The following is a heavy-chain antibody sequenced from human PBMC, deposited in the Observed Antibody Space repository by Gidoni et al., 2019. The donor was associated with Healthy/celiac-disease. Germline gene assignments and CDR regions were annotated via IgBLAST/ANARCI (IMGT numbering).Heavy chain of an antibody. CDR1: GFTFSSYA. V-gene: IGHV3-30*01. CDR2: ISYDGSNK. Sequence: QVQLVESGGGVFQPGRSLRLSCAASGFTFSSYAMHWVRQAPGKGLEWVAVISYDGSNKYYADAVKGRFTISRDNSKNTLYLQMNSLRAEDTAVYYCARDGVRYSSSSNFDYWGQGTLVTVSS. CDR3: ARDGVRYSSSSNFDY. D-gene: IGHD6-6*01. J-gene: IGHJ4*02.